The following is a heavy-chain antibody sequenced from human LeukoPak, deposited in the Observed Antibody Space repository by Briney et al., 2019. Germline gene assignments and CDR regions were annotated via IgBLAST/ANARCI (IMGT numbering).Heavy chain of an antibody. V-gene: IGHV3-21*01. CDR2: ISSSSSYI. J-gene: IGHJ4*02. CDR1: GFTFSSYS. CDR3: TRDPWGLSSSWSSSFDY. D-gene: IGHD6-13*01. Sequence: GGSLRLSCAASGFTFSSYSMNWVRQAPGKGLEWVSSISSSSSYIYYADSVKGRFTISRDNAKNSLYLQMNSLRAEDTAVYYCTRDPWGLSSSWSSSFDYWGQGTLVTVSS.